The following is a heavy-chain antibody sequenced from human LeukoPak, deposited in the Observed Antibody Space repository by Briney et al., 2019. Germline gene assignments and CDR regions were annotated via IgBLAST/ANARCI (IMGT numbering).Heavy chain of an antibody. CDR3: ARQGGYSSPFSV. V-gene: IGHV4-4*09. D-gene: IGHD6-6*01. Sequence: SETLSLTCTVSGGSITSYYWTWIRQPSGKGLEWIGYIYTSGTTNYNPSLKSRVTISVDTSRNQFSLKLSSVTAADTAVYYCARQGGYSSPFSVWGKGTTVAVSS. J-gene: IGHJ6*04. CDR1: GGSITSYY. CDR2: IYTSGTT.